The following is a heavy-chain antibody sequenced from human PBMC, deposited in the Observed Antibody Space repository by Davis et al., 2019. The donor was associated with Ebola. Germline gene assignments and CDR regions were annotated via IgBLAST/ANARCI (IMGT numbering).Heavy chain of an antibody. J-gene: IGHJ6*02. Sequence: ASVKVSCKASGYTFTSYCISWVRQAPGQGLEWMGLISAYNGNTNYAQKLQGRVTMTTDTSTSTAYMELRSLRSDDTAVYYCARAGEVQGVIMGIYGMDVWGQGTTVTVSS. CDR2: ISAYNGNT. D-gene: IGHD3-10*01. CDR3: ARAGEVQGVIMGIYGMDV. V-gene: IGHV1-18*01. CDR1: GYTFTSYC.